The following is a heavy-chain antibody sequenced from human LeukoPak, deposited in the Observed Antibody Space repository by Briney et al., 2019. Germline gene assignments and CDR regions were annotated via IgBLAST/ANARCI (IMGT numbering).Heavy chain of an antibody. V-gene: IGHV4-59*01. CDR3: ARGAVAGRFSLRPTGAYYMDV. J-gene: IGHJ6*03. CDR1: GRSISTYY. CDR2: IYYSGST. D-gene: IGHD6-13*01. Sequence: SETLSLTCTVSGRSISTYYWRWIRQPPGKGLEWIGYIYYSGSTNYNPSLKSRVSISVDTSKNQFSLKLNSVTAADTAVYYCARGAVAGRFSLRPTGAYYMDVWGKGTTVTVSS.